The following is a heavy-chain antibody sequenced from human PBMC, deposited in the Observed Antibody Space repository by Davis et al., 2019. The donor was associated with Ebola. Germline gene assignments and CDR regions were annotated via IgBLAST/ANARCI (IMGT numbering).Heavy chain of an antibody. D-gene: IGHD6-19*01. CDR2: ISWNSGSI. CDR3: AKTDTAVAGYDYYGMDV. J-gene: IGHJ6*02. V-gene: IGHV3-9*01. Sequence: SLKISCAASGFTFDDYAMHWVRQAPGKGLEWVSGISWNSGSIGYADSVKGRFTISRDNAKKSLYLQMDSLRAEDTALYYCAKTDTAVAGYDYYGMDVWGQGTTVIVSS. CDR1: GFTFDDYA.